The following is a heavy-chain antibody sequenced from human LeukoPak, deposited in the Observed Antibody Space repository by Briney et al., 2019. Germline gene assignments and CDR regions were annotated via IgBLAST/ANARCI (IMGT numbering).Heavy chain of an antibody. CDR2: ISGSGGST. Sequence: GSLRLSCAASGFTFSSYAMSWVRQAPGKGLEWVSAISGSGGSTYYADSVKGRFTISRDNSKNTLYLQMNSLRAEDTAVYYCAKDTPRGIAAAGTKVLRFDYWGQGTLVTVSS. CDR1: GFTFSSYA. J-gene: IGHJ4*02. V-gene: IGHV3-23*01. CDR3: AKDTPRGIAAAGTKVLRFDY. D-gene: IGHD6-13*01.